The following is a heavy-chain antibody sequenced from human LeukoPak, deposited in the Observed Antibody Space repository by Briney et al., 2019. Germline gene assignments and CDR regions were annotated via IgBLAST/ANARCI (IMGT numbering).Heavy chain of an antibody. J-gene: IGHJ4*02. V-gene: IGHV3-49*04. Sequence: GGSLRLSCAASGFTVSSNYMSWVRQAPGKGLEWVGFIRSKAYGGTTEYAASVKGRFTISRDDSKSIAYLQMNSLKTEDTAVYYCTRSRIDCGGDCYWFAENWGQGTLVTVSS. D-gene: IGHD2-21*02. CDR1: GFTVSSNY. CDR3: TRSRIDCGGDCYWFAEN. CDR2: IRSKAYGGTT.